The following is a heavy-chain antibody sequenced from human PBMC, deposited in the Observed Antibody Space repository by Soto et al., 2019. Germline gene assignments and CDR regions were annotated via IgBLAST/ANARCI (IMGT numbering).Heavy chain of an antibody. CDR1: GFIFNTYS. J-gene: IGHJ6*02. Sequence: PGGSLRLSCAASGFIFNTYSMNWVRQAPGKGLEWISYISSSSSTIYYADSVKGRFTISRDNAKNSLSLQMNSLRDEDTAVDYCARGGETNAYFYYGMDVWGQGTTVSVAS. CDR2: ISSSSSTI. CDR3: ARGGETNAYFYYGMDV. V-gene: IGHV3-48*02. D-gene: IGHD1-7*01.